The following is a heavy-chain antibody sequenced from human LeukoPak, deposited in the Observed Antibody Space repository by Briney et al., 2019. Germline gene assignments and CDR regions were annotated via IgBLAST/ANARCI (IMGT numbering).Heavy chain of an antibody. CDR1: GFTFSNYG. Sequence: GGSLRLSCAASGFTFSNYGMHWVRQAPGKGLEWVAVISYDGSNKYYADSVKGRFTISRDNSKNTLYLQMNSLRAEDTAVYYCAKDQAYSGYDSGYWGQGTLVTVSS. CDR3: AKDQAYSGYDSGY. D-gene: IGHD5-12*01. J-gene: IGHJ4*02. V-gene: IGHV3-30*18. CDR2: ISYDGSNK.